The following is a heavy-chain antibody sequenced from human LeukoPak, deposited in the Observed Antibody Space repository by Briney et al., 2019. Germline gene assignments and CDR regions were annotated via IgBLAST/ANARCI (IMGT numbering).Heavy chain of an antibody. CDR3: ARGYDSSGYNY. CDR1: GGSISSYY. Sequence: SETLSLTCTASGGSISSYYWSWIRQPPGKGLEWIGYIYYSGSTNYNPSLKSRVTISVDTPKNQFSLKLSSVTAADTAVYYCARGYDSSGYNYWGQGTLVTVSS. D-gene: IGHD3-22*01. J-gene: IGHJ4*02. CDR2: IYYSGST. V-gene: IGHV4-59*01.